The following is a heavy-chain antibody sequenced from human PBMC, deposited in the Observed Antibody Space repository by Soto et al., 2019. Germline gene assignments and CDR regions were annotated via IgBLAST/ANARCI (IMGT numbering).Heavy chain of an antibody. Sequence: GASVKVSCKASGFTFTSATMQWVRQARGQRLEWIGWIVVGSGNRNYVQKFQERVTITRDMSTSTAYMEVSSLRSEDTAVYYCAAGMVNDAFDIWGQGTMVTV. CDR2: IVVGSGNR. CDR1: GFTFTSAT. D-gene: IGHD2-8*01. J-gene: IGHJ3*02. V-gene: IGHV1-58*02. CDR3: AAGMVNDAFDI.